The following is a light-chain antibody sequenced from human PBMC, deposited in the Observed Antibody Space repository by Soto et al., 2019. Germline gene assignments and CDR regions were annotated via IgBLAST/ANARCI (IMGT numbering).Light chain of an antibody. CDR3: QQYNNWPRT. Sequence: EIVMTQSPATLSVSPGERATLSCRASQNVSSNLAWYQQKPGQAPRLLIYGASTRATGIPARFSGSGSGTEFTLIISSLQSEDFAVYYCQQYNNWPRTFGQGTKVDI. CDR1: QNVSSN. CDR2: GAS. J-gene: IGKJ1*01. V-gene: IGKV3-15*01.